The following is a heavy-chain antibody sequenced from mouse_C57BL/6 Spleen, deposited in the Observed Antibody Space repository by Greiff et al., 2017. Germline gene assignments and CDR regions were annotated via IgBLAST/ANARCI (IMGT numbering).Heavy chain of an antibody. CDR3: HWGDYYGTRDY. V-gene: IGHV14-4*01. J-gene: IGHJ2*01. CDR2: IDPENGDT. D-gene: IGHD1-1*01. Sequence: EVQLQQSGAELVRPGASVKLSCTASGFNIKDDYMHWVKPRPEQGLEWIGWIDPENGDTEYASKFQGKATITADTSSNTAYLQLSSLTSEDTAVYYCHWGDYYGTRDYWGQGTTLTVSS. CDR1: GFNIKDDY.